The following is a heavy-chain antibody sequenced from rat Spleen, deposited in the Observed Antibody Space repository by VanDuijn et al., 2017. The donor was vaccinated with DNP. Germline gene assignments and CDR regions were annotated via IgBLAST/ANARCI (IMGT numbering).Heavy chain of an antibody. Sequence: EVQLVETGGGSVQPGRSLKLSCVASGFTFSGYWMFWIRQAPGKGLEWVATISYDGSRTYYRDSVKGRFTISRDNAKSTLFLQMDSLRSEDTATYYCARVQLGYYAMNAWGQGTSVTVSS. CDR1: GFTFSGYW. CDR2: ISYDGSRT. D-gene: IGHD5-1*01. V-gene: IGHV5-7*01. CDR3: ARVQLGYYAMNA. J-gene: IGHJ4*01.